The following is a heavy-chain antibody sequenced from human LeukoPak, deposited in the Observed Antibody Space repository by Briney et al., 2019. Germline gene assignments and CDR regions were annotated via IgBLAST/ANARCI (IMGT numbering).Heavy chain of an antibody. V-gene: IGHV1-24*01. D-gene: IGHD4-17*01. CDR1: GYTLTELS. Sequence: ASVKVSCKVSGYTLTELSMHWVRQAPGKGREWMGGFDPEDGETIYAQKFQGRVTMTEDTSTDTAYMELSSLRSEDTAVYYCATGGYGDYVYPYLFYYMDVWGKGTTVTVSS. CDR2: FDPEDGET. J-gene: IGHJ6*03. CDR3: ATGGYGDYVYPYLFYYMDV.